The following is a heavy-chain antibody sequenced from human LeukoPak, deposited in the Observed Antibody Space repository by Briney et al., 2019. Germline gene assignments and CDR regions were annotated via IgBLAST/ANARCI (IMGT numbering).Heavy chain of an antibody. CDR2: ISGSGGST. CDR1: GFTFSSYA. CDR3: AKDTWLHAGYYFDY. Sequence: TGGSLRLSCAASGFTFSSYAMSWVRQAPGKGLEWVSAISGSGGSTYYADSVKGRFTISRDNSKNTLYLQMNSLRTEDTAVYYCAKDTWLHAGYYFDYWGQGTLVTVSS. D-gene: IGHD5-24*01. V-gene: IGHV3-23*01. J-gene: IGHJ4*02.